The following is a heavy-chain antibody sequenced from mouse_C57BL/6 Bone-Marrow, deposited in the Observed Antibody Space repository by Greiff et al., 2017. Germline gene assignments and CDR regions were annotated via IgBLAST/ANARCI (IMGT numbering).Heavy chain of an antibody. V-gene: IGHV1-55*01. CDR1: GYTFTSYW. Sequence: QVQLKQPGAELVKPGASVKMSCKASGYTFTSYWITWVKQRPGQGLEWIGDIYPGSGSTNYNEKFKSKATLTVDTSSSTAYMQLSSLTSEDSAVYYCARTRAIYYGLLNYWGQGTTLTVSS. CDR2: IYPGSGST. D-gene: IGHD2-1*01. CDR3: ARTRAIYYGLLNY. J-gene: IGHJ2*01.